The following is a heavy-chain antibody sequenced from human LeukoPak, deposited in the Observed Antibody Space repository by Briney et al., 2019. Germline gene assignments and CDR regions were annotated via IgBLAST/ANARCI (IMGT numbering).Heavy chain of an antibody. V-gene: IGHV1-46*01. D-gene: IGHD3-22*01. CDR1: GYTFITYY. CDR3: ARDRNYYDHNGNFDY. CDR2: INPTGGTT. J-gene: IGHJ4*02. Sequence: GASVKVSCKASGYTFITYYMHWVRQAPGQGLEWMGIINPTGGTTDYAQNFQGRVTITRDMSTSTVYMELSSLRSEGTAVYYCARDRNYYDHNGNFDYWGQGTLVTVSS.